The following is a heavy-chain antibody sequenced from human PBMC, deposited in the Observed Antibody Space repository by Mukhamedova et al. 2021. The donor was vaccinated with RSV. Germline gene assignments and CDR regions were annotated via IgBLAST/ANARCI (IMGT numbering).Heavy chain of an antibody. V-gene: IGHV3-49*02. D-gene: IGHD3-10*01. Sequence: GLSWVGFIRSKAHGGTTEYAASVKGRFTISRDDSKSIAYLQMNSLKTEDTAVYYCTRDGGSSPGSDYWGQGT. CDR3: TRDGGSSPGSDY. J-gene: IGHJ4*02. CDR2: IRSKAHGGTT.